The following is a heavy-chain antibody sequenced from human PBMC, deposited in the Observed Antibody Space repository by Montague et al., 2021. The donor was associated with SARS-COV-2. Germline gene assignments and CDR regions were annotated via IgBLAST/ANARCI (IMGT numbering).Heavy chain of an antibody. J-gene: IGHJ4*02. CDR3: ERSGDPGTTVTYHY. CDR2: ISYTGST. CDR1: GGSISTIVNS. Sequence: SETLSLTCTFSGGSISTIVNSRGWIRQPPGKGPEWIGSISYTGSTYHNPSLKSRVTMSVDTSKNQFSLKLNSVTAADTAVYYCERSGDPGTTVTYHYWGQGTLVTVSS. V-gene: IGHV4-39*07. D-gene: IGHD4-11*01.